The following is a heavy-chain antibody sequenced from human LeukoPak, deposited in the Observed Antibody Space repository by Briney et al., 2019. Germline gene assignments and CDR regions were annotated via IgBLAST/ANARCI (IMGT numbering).Heavy chain of an antibody. CDR1: GYSLSRNG. J-gene: IGHJ4*02. V-gene: IGHV1-18*01. CDR3: GREGATDYYFDY. Sequence: ASVKVSCKASGYSLSRNGISWARQAPGQGLEWMGWISDYSGKKKYAQNFQGRVTMTTHTSTNTPYMKLRSVRSVDTAVYYCGREGATDYYFDYWGQGTLVTVSS. D-gene: IGHD4-11*01. CDR2: ISDYSGKK.